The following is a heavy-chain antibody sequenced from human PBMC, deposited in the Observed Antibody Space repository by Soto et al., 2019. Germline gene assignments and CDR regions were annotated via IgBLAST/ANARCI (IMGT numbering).Heavy chain of an antibody. CDR1: GFIFSNYG. D-gene: IGHD6-6*01. CDR2: IWYDGSNE. Sequence: SLRLSCAASGFIFSNYGMHWVRQAPGKGLEWVAAIWYDGSNEYYVDSVKGRFTISRDNPKNTLYLQMNSLRAEDTAVYFCGRDRRITNFAARNTIDYWGQGTLVTVSS. CDR3: GRDRRITNFAARNTIDY. V-gene: IGHV3-33*08. J-gene: IGHJ4*02.